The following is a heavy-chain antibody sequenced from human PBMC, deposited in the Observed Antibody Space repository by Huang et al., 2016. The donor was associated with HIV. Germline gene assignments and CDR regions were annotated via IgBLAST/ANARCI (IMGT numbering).Heavy chain of an antibody. V-gene: IGHV3-73*02. CDR2: IRSKANSYAT. CDR3: WISVVTASGY. Sequence: EVQLVESGGGLVQPGGSLKLSCAASGLTFSGSAMHWVRQGSGKGRGWVGRIRSKANSYATAYAASVKGRFTISRDDSKNTAYLQMNSLKTEDTAMYYCWISVVTASGYWGQGTLVTVSS. D-gene: IGHD2-21*02. J-gene: IGHJ4*02. CDR1: GLTFSGSA.